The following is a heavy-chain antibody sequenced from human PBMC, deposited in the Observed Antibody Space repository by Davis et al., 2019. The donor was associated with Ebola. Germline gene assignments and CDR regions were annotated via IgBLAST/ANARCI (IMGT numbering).Heavy chain of an antibody. J-gene: IGHJ4*02. CDR2: ISGYNGNT. CDR1: GFTFTGYD. D-gene: IGHD2-21*02. CDR3: ARSGRVVVTAMADY. V-gene: IGHV1-18*01. Sequence: AASVKVSCKASGFTFTGYDFNWVRQAPGQGLEWMGWISGYNGNTNYAQKLQGRVTMTTDTSTGTAYMELRSLRSDDTAVYYCARSGRVVVTAMADYWGQGTLVTVSS.